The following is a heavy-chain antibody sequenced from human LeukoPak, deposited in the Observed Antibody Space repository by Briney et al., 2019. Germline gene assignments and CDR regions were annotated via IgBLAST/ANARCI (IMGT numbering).Heavy chain of an antibody. D-gene: IGHD3-10*01. V-gene: IGHV4-31*03. CDR3: ARVDGSGSKRWFDP. J-gene: IGHJ5*02. Sequence: SETLSLTCIVSGGSITSGGFYWSWIRQHPGQGLEWIGYIHNSGSTYYNPSLQSRAIISLDTSKSQFSLQLNSVTAADTAVYYCARVDGSGSKRWFDPWGQGAPVTVSS. CDR1: GGSITSGGFY. CDR2: IHNSGST.